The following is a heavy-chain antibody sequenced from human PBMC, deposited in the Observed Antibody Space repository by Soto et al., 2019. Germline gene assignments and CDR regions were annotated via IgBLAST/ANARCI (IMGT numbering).Heavy chain of an antibody. CDR2: INGYTGNT. Sequence: ASVKVSCKASGYTFTSYAMHWVRQAPGQGLEWMGWINGYTGNTHYAQKFQGRVTMTTDTSTSTAYMELWTLISDDTAVYYCARSWVTGKGGMDVWGQGTTVTVSS. V-gene: IGHV1-18*01. CDR1: GYTFTSYA. CDR3: ARSWVTGKGGMDV. J-gene: IGHJ6*02. D-gene: IGHD3-16*01.